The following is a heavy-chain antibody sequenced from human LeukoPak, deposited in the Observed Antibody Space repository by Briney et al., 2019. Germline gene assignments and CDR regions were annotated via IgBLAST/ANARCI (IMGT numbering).Heavy chain of an antibody. CDR1: GFTFISHG. CDR3: AKDRRDDFWSGYNFIEY. CDR2: ISYDGSNK. D-gene: IGHD3-3*01. Sequence: GGSLRLSCAASGFTFISHGIHWVRQAPGKGLEWVAVISYDGSNKYYADSVKGRFTISRDNSKNTLYLQMNSLRAEDTAVYYCAKDRRDDFWSGYNFIEYWGQGTLVTVSS. V-gene: IGHV3-30*18. J-gene: IGHJ4*02.